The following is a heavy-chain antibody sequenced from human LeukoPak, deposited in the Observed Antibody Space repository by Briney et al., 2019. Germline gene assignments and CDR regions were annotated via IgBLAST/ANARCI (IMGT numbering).Heavy chain of an antibody. CDR1: GASIRSYY. CDR2: IYYSGST. V-gene: IGHV4-39*01. Sequence: SETLSLTCTVSGASIRSYYWSWIRQPPGKGLEWIGSIYYSGSTYYNPSLKSRVTISVDTSKNQFSLKLSSVTAADTAVYYCARAEVGSFDPWGQGTLVTVSS. CDR3: ARAEVGSFDP. J-gene: IGHJ5*02. D-gene: IGHD2-15*01.